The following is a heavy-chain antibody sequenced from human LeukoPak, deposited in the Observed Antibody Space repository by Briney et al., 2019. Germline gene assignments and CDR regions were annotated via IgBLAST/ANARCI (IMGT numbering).Heavy chain of an antibody. D-gene: IGHD4-17*01. Sequence: SETLSLTCAVSGGSISSGGYSWSWIRQPPGKGLEWIGYIYHSGSTYYNPSLKSRVTISVDRSKNQISLKLSSVTAADTAVYYCARGGTTVTFLDAFDIWGQGTMVTVSS. J-gene: IGHJ3*02. V-gene: IGHV4-30-2*01. CDR1: GGSISSGGYS. CDR2: IYHSGST. CDR3: ARGGTTVTFLDAFDI.